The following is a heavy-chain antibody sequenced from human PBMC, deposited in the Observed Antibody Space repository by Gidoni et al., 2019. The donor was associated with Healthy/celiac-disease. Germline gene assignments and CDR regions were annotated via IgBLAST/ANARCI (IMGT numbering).Heavy chain of an antibody. V-gene: IGHV4-34*01. CDR1: GGSFSGYY. J-gene: IGHJ4*02. CDR2: INHSGST. CDR3: ARARGFGGYGY. Sequence: QVQLQQWGAGLLKPSETLSLTCAVYGGSFSGYYWSWIRQPPGKGLEWIGEINHSGSTNYNPSLKSRVTISVDTSKNQFSLKLSSVTAADTAEYYCARARGFGGYGYWGQGTLVTVSS. D-gene: IGHD3-10*01.